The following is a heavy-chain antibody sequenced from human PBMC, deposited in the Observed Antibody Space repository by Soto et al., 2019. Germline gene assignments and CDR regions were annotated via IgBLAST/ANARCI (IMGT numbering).Heavy chain of an antibody. D-gene: IGHD6-13*01. CDR3: ARALVIAAAGSKDYYYYYMDV. CDR1: GGTFSSYT. J-gene: IGHJ6*03. CDR2: IIPILGIA. V-gene: IGHV1-69*02. Sequence: ASVKVSCKASGGTFSSYTISWVRQAPGQGLEWMGRIIPILGIANYAQKFQGRVTITADKSTSTAYMELSSLRSEDTAVYYCARALVIAAAGSKDYYYYYMDVWG.